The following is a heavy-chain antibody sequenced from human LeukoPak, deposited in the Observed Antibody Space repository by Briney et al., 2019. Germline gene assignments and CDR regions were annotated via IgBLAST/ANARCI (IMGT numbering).Heavy chain of an antibody. D-gene: IGHD4-23*01. Sequence: ASVKVSCKASGYTFTGYYMHWVRQAPGQGLEWRGWINPNSGGTNYAQKVQGRVTMTRDTSISTAYMELSRLRSDDTAVYYCARDSVTAVVRGGNYFDYWGQGTLVTVSS. V-gene: IGHV1-2*02. CDR3: ARDSVTAVVRGGNYFDY. J-gene: IGHJ4*02. CDR2: INPNSGGT. CDR1: GYTFTGYY.